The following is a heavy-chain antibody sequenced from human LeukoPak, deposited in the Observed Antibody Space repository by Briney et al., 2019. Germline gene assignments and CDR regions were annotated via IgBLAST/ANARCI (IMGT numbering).Heavy chain of an antibody. J-gene: IGHJ5*02. CDR3: ARARGRLRFGWFDP. D-gene: IGHD5-12*01. CDR2: INHSGST. CDR1: GGSFSGYY. Sequence: PSETLSLTCAVYGGSFSGYYWSWIRQPPGKGLEWIGEINHSGSTNYNPSLKSRVTISVDTSKNQFSLKLSSVTAADTAVYYCARARGRLRFGWFDPWGQGTLVTVSS. V-gene: IGHV4-34*01.